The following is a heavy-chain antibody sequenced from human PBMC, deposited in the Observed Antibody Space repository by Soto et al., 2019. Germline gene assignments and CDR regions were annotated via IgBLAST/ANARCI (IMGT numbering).Heavy chain of an antibody. CDR2: INAYNGDT. CDR1: GYTFTSYG. D-gene: IGHD6-13*01. V-gene: IGHV1-18*01. J-gene: IGHJ4*02. Sequence: QVQLVQSGAEVKNAGASVKVSCKASGYTFTSYGIGWVRQAPGQGLEWMGWINAYNGDTNYAQKVQARVTMTTDTSTSTAYMEVRSLRSDDTAVYYCAREVAAAGGEYDYWGQGTLVTVSS. CDR3: AREVAAAGGEYDY.